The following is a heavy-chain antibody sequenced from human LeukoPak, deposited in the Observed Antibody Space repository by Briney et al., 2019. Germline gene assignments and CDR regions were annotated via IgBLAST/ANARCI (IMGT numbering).Heavy chain of an antibody. Sequence: KPSETLSLTCTVSGGSISSYYWSWIRQPAGKGLEWIGRIDTSGNTNYKPSLKSRVTMSVDTSKNQFSLKLSSVTAADTAVYYCARGYYDILTGYYNWFDPWGQGTLVTVSS. CDR1: GGSISSYY. CDR2: IDTSGNT. CDR3: ARGYYDILTGYYNWFDP. J-gene: IGHJ5*02. D-gene: IGHD3-9*01. V-gene: IGHV4-4*07.